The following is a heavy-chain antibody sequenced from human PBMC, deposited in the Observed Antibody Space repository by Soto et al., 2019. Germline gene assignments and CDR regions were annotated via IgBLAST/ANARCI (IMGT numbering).Heavy chain of an antibody. D-gene: IGHD3-10*01. Sequence: GGSLRLSCAASGFTFSNHYMTWTRQAPGKGLEWVSKISDSGTTTYYADSVKGRFTVSRDNAKNSVYLQMNSLRAEDTAVYYCAGDPYYYASDFWGQGTLVTVSS. CDR2: ISDSGTTT. CDR1: GFTFSNHY. V-gene: IGHV3-11*01. CDR3: AGDPYYYASDF. J-gene: IGHJ4*02.